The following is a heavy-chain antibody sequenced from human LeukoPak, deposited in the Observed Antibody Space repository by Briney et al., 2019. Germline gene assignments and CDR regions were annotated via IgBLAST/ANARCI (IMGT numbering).Heavy chain of an antibody. CDR2: IYNSGST. J-gene: IGHJ4*02. V-gene: IGHV4-59*01. CDR3: ARGLGYDFWSGYYTGPFDY. Sequence: SSETLSLTCTVSGGSISSYYWSWIRQPPGKGLELIGYIYNSGSTNYNTSLKSRVTISVDTSKNQFSLKLSSVTAADTAVYYCARGLGYDFWSGYYTGPFDYWGQGTLVTVSS. CDR1: GGSISSYY. D-gene: IGHD3-3*01.